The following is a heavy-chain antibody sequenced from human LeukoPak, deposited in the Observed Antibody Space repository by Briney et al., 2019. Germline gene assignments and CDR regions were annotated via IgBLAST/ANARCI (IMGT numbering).Heavy chain of an antibody. J-gene: IGHJ5*02. Sequence: SETLSLTCTVSGGSISSGGYYWSWIRQHPGKGLEWIGYIYYSGSTYYNPSLKSRVTISVDTPKNQFSLKLSSVTAADTAVYYCARGPGVARYHSGWFDPWGQGTLVTVSS. D-gene: IGHD1-1*01. CDR2: IYYSGST. CDR1: GGSISSGGYY. CDR3: ARGPGVARYHSGWFDP. V-gene: IGHV4-31*03.